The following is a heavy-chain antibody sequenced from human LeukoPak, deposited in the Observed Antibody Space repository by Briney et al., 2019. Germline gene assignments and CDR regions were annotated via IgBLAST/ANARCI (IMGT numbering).Heavy chain of an antibody. V-gene: IGHV3-53*01. CDR2: IYSGGST. D-gene: IGHD2-15*01. CDR3: ARGEVVAARFDF. J-gene: IGHJ4*02. CDR1: GFTVSSNY. Sequence: GGSLRLSCAASGFTVSSNYMNWVRQAPGKGLEWVSVIYSGGSTYYSDSVKGRFTISRDNSKNTVYLQMNNLRVEDTAVYYCARGEVVAARFDFWGQGTLVTVSS.